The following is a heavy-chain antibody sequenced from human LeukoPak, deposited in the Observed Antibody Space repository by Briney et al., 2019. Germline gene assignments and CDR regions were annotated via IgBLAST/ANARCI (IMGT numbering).Heavy chain of an antibody. V-gene: IGHV3-30*02. CDR1: GFTFSSYG. CDR2: IRYDGSNK. J-gene: IGHJ4*02. Sequence: GGSLRLSCAASGFTFSSYGMHWVRQAPGKGLEWVAFIRYDGSNKYYADSVKGRFTISRDNSKNTLCLQMNSLRAEDTAVYYCAKDRYSSSWYYFDYWGRGTLVTVSS. CDR3: AKDRYSSSWYYFDY. D-gene: IGHD6-13*01.